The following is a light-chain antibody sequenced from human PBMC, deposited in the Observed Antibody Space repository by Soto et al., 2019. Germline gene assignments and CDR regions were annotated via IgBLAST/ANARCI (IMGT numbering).Light chain of an antibody. V-gene: IGLV1-40*01. Sequence: QSVLTQPPSVSGAPGQRVTISCSGSSSNIGAGYDVHWYQQLPGTAPRLLIYVSRNRPSGVPDRFSGSKSGTSASLAITGLQTDDEADYYYQSYDSSLRLAVFGGGTKLTVL. CDR1: SSNIGAGYD. CDR3: QSYDSSLRLAV. CDR2: VSR. J-gene: IGLJ3*02.